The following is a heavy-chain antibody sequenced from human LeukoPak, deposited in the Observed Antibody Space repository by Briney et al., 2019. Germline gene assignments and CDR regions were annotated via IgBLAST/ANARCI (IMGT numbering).Heavy chain of an antibody. CDR2: ISHIDGGT. V-gene: IGHV3-23*01. D-gene: IGHD3-22*01. J-gene: IGHJ5*02. CDR1: GXTFSAYS. CDR3: AKRYGLDSSARWFDP. Sequence: GGSLRLSCAASGXTFSAYSMSWVRQAPGKGLEWVSLISHIDGGTYYADSVKGRFTISRDNSKNTLYLQMNSLRAEDTAVYYCAKRYGLDSSARWFDPWGQGTLVTVSS.